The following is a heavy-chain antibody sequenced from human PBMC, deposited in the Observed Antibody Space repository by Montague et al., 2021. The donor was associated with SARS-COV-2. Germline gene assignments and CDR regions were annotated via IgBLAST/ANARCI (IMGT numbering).Heavy chain of an antibody. CDR2: INHSGTT. D-gene: IGHD4-23*01. CDR1: GGSFSGYY. Sequence: SETLSLTCAVYGGSFSGYYWTWIRQSPGKGLEWIAEINHSGTTNYNFNASLRSRVTISVDTSKSQFSLKLSSVTAADTGVYYCARWDPQTLTLIGLRGKSASDHWGQGTLVTVSS. V-gene: IGHV4-34*01. CDR3: ARWDPQTLTLIGLRGKSASDH. J-gene: IGHJ5*02.